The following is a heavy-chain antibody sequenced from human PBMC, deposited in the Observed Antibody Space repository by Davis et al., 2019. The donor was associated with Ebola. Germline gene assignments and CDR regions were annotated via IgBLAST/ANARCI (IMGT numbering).Heavy chain of an antibody. Sequence: GSLRLSCAVSGGSFSGYYWSWIRQPPGKGLEWIGEINHSGITNYNPSLKSRVTISVDTSKNQFSLKLSSVTAADTAVYYCARGPSIANFDYWGQGTLVTVSS. V-gene: IGHV4-34*01. D-gene: IGHD6-6*01. CDR1: GGSFSGYY. J-gene: IGHJ4*02. CDR2: INHSGIT. CDR3: ARGPSIANFDY.